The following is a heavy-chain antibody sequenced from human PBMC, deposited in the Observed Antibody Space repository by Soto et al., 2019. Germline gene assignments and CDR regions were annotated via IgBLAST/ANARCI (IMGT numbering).Heavy chain of an antibody. V-gene: IGHV5-51*01. D-gene: IGHD2-2*01. Sequence: GESLKISCKGSGYSFTSYWIGWVRQMPGKGLEWMGIIYPGDSDTRYSPSFQGQVTISADKSISTAYLQWSSLKASDTAMYYCARHTIFESNCSSTSCYGVSQFDPWGQGTLVTVSS. CDR3: ARHTIFESNCSSTSCYGVSQFDP. CDR1: GYSFTSYW. CDR2: IYPGDSDT. J-gene: IGHJ5*02.